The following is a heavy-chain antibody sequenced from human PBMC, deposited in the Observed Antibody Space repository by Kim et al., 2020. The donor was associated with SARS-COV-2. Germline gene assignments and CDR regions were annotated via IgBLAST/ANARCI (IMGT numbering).Heavy chain of an antibody. J-gene: IGHJ4*02. Sequence: VQDRLTTSRDKSKNTRYLQMNSLRAEDTAVYYCARGIGIVGATYDYWGQGTLVTVSS. D-gene: IGHD1-26*01. CDR3: ARGIGIVGATYDY. V-gene: IGHV3-53*01.